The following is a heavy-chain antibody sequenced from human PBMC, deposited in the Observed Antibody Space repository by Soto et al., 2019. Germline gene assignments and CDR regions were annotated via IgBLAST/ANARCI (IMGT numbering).Heavy chain of an antibody. V-gene: IGHV4-59*01. CDR2: ILYTGSA. D-gene: IGHD6-13*01. Sequence: SETLSLTCTVSGVSISNYYWGWIRQPPGNGLEWIGHILYTGSAKYNPSLKSRVTMSLDTSKNQFSLKLTSVTAADTAVYYCARYSSNSDWFDPWGQGTLVTVSS. J-gene: IGHJ5*02. CDR3: ARYSSNSDWFDP. CDR1: GVSISNYY.